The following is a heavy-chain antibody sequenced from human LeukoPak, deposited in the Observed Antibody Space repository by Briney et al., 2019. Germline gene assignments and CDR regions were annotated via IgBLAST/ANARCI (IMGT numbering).Heavy chain of an antibody. J-gene: IGHJ3*02. D-gene: IGHD3-10*01. Sequence: GGSLRLSCAASGFTFDDYAMHWVRQAPGKGLEWVSGISWNSGSIGYADSVKGRFTISRDNAKNSLYLQMNSLRAEDTALYYCAKDIMYYGSGTDAFDIWGQGTMVTVSS. CDR2: ISWNSGSI. V-gene: IGHV3-9*01. CDR1: GFTFDDYA. CDR3: AKDIMYYGSGTDAFDI.